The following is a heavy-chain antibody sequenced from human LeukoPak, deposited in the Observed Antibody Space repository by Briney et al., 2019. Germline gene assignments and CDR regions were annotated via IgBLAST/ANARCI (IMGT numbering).Heavy chain of an antibody. V-gene: IGHV3-48*01. J-gene: IGHJ4*02. D-gene: IGHD3-22*01. Sequence: GGSLRLSCAASGFSFSTYSMNWVRQAAGKGLEWVSYISIGSSTIYYANSERGRFTISRDNAKNSLYLQMNSLRAEDTAVYYCARGGYDSSGYYFDYWGQGTLSPSPQ. CDR2: ISIGSSTI. CDR3: ARGGYDSSGYYFDY. CDR1: GFSFSTYS.